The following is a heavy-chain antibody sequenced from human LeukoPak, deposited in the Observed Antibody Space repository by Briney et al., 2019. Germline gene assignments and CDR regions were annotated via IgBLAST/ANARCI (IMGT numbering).Heavy chain of an antibody. V-gene: IGHV4-61*02. Sequence: SQTLSLTCTVSGGSISSGSYYWSWIRQPAGKGLEWIGRIYTSGSTNYNPSLKSRVTISVDTSKNQFSLKLSSVTAADTAVYYCARDSHYYDSSGYYSTLDYWGQGTLVTVSS. J-gene: IGHJ4*02. CDR1: GGSISSGSYY. D-gene: IGHD3-22*01. CDR2: IYTSGST. CDR3: ARDSHYYDSSGYYSTLDY.